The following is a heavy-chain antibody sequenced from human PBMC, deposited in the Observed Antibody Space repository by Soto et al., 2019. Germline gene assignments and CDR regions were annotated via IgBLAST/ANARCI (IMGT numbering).Heavy chain of an antibody. Sequence: GESLKISCQCSGHTFSNFWIRWVRQLPGQGLEWMGIIYPGDHETRYSPSFLGKVTISAEKSINTDYLQWSSLEASDSAFYYGARSRRSSPYFGVWGQGALVTVSS. CDR3: ARSRRSSPYFGV. J-gene: IGHJ4*02. D-gene: IGHD6-13*01. CDR2: IYPGDHET. V-gene: IGHV5-51*01. CDR1: GHTFSNFW.